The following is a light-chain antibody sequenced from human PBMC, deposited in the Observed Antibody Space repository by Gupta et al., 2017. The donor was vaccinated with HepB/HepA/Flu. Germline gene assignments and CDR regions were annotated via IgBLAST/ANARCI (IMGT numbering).Light chain of an antibody. Sequence: AIQLTQSPSSLSASVGDRVTITCRASQGISSALAWYQQKPGKAPKLLIYDASSLESGVPSRFSASGSGTDFTLTISSLQPEDFATYYCQQVNNDISTFRHRTKVDI. V-gene: IGKV1D-13*01. CDR1: QGISSA. J-gene: IGKJ3*01. CDR3: QQVNNDIST. CDR2: DAS.